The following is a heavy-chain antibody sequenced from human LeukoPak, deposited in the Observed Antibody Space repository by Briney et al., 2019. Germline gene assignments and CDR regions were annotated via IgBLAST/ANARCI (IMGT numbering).Heavy chain of an antibody. V-gene: IGHV4-30-4*01. CDR2: IHYSGIT. CDR3: ARAPLTTATPDYFNL. D-gene: IGHD4-17*01. J-gene: IGHJ4*02. Sequence: SETLSLTCTVSGGSISTNDYFWSWIRLSPEKGLEWIGYIHYSGITKSNPSLESRLTLSVDTSKNQLSLRLTSVTAADTAVYYCARAPLTTATPDYFNLWGLGTLVTVSS. CDR1: GGSISTNDYF.